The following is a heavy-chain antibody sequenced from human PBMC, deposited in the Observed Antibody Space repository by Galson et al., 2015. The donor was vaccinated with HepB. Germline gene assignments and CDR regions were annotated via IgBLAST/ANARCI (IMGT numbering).Heavy chain of an antibody. CDR1: GFTFSSYA. D-gene: IGHD3-16*01. CDR3: AKDGGLGKYYYYGMDV. Sequence: SLRLSCAASGFTFSSYAMSWVRQAPGKGLEWVSAISGSGGSTYYADSVKGRFTISRDNSKNTLYLQMNSLRAEDTAVYYCAKDGGLGKYYYYGMDVWGQGTTVTVSS. V-gene: IGHV3-23*01. J-gene: IGHJ6*02. CDR2: ISGSGGST.